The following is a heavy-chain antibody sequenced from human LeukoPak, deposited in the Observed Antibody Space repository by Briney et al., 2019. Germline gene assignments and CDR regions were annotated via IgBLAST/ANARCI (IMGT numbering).Heavy chain of an antibody. CDR2: VGDGNDI. CDR3: AKDATPGNAIWDHFDS. J-gene: IGHJ4*02. Sequence: GGSLRLSCAASGSPFNIYGLSWVRQAPGKGLEWVLSVGDGNDIHSADSVKGRFTGSRDDDKSTVYLQMNSLRVEDTAIYFCAKDATPGNAIWDHFDSWGQGTLVTVSS. V-gene: IGHV3-23*01. D-gene: IGHD1-1*01. CDR1: GSPFNIYG.